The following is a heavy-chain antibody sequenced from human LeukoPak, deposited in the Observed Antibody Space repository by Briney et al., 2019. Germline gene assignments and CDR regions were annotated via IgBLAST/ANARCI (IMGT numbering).Heavy chain of an antibody. D-gene: IGHD7-27*01. CDR1: GFIFSSYW. CDR3: VRDLGKLNPFDY. Sequence: GGSLRLSCAASGFIFSSYWMTWVRQAPGKGLEWVANIKKDGSEKHYVDSVKGRFTISRDDAKNSLYLQMNSLRAEDTAVYYCVRDLGKLNPFDYWGQGTLVTVSS. J-gene: IGHJ4*02. V-gene: IGHV3-7*01. CDR2: IKKDGSEK.